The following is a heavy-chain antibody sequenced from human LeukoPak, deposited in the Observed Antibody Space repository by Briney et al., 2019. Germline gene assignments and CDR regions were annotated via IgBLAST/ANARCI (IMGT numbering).Heavy chain of an antibody. CDR3: ARDDIVVVPASPYYYYYGMDV. CDR2: ISGSGGST. Sequence: GGSLRLSCAASGFTFSSYAMSWVRQAPGKGLEWVSAISGSGGSTYYADSVKGRSTISRDNAKNTLYLQMNSLRAEDTAVYYCARDDIVVVPASPYYYYYGMDVWGQGTTVTVSS. V-gene: IGHV3-23*01. J-gene: IGHJ6*02. CDR1: GFTFSSYA. D-gene: IGHD2-2*01.